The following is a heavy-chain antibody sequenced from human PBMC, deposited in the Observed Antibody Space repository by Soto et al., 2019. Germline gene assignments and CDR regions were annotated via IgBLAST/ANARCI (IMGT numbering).Heavy chain of an antibody. CDR1: GYTFTSYY. Sequence: ASVKISCKASGYTFTSYYMHWVRQAPGQGLEWMGIINPSGGSTSYAQKFQGRVTMTRDTSTSTVYMELSSLRSEDTAVYYCARSLLSGSYRIENWFDPWGQGTLVTVSS. D-gene: IGHD1-26*01. V-gene: IGHV1-46*01. CDR3: ARSLLSGSYRIENWFDP. CDR2: INPSGGST. J-gene: IGHJ5*02.